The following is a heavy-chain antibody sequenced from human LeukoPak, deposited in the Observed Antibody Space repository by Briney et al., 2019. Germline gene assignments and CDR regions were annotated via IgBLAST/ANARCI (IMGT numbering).Heavy chain of an antibody. D-gene: IGHD5-24*01. CDR1: GYTFTNYY. V-gene: IGHV1-46*01. CDR2: INHSGGST. CDR3: ARVVDGLFDY. J-gene: IGHJ4*02. Sequence: ASVTDSFMSSGYTFTNYYMHSVRQAPGQELEWMGIINHSGGSTSYAQKFQGRVTMTRDMSTSTVYMELSSLRSEDTAVYYCARVVDGLFDYWGQGTLVTVSS.